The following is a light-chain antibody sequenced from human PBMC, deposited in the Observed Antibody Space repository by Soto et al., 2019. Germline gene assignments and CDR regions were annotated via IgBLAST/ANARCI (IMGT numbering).Light chain of an antibody. V-gene: IGKV1-6*01. Sequence: AIEMTQSPSSLSASVGDRVNIACRASQGIGTDLAWYQQRPGKAPKLLLYAVSSLQSGVPSRFSGSGSGTDFTLTISSLQPEDIATYYCLQDHNLLTFGGGNKVEIK. CDR1: QGIGTD. J-gene: IGKJ4*01. CDR3: LQDHNLLT. CDR2: AVS.